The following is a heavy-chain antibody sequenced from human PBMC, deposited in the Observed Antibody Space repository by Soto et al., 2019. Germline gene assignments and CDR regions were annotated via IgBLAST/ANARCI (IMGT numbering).Heavy chain of an antibody. CDR2: IYWDDDN. V-gene: IGHV2-5*02. D-gene: IGHD3-16*01. Sequence: QITLKESGPTLVKPTQTLTLTCTFSGFSLSTSGVGVGWIRQPPGKALEWLALIYWDDDNGYSPSLKSRLTITKDTSKNQVVLTMTHMDPVDTASYYCAHGSVWGGYAGSYFDYWGQGTLVTVSS. CDR3: AHGSVWGGYAGSYFDY. J-gene: IGHJ4*02. CDR1: GFSLSTSGVG.